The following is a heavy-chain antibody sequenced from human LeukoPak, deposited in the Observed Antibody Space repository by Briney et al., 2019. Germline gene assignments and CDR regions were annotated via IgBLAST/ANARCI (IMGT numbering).Heavy chain of an antibody. D-gene: IGHD3-3*01. CDR2: ISYDGSNK. CDR1: GFTFSSYG. V-gene: IGHV3-30*18. J-gene: IGHJ4*02. Sequence: PGRSLRLSCAASGFTFSSYGMHWVRQAPGKGLEWVAVISYDGSNKYYADSVKGRFTTSRDNSKNTLYLQMNSLRAEDTAVYYCAKEGSTYHDFWSGYFDYWGQGTLVTVSS. CDR3: AKEGSTYHDFWSGYFDY.